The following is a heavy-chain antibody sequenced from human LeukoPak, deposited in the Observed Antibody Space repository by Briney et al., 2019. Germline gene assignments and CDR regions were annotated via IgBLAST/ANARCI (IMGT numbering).Heavy chain of an antibody. CDR1: GGSFSSYY. CDR2: INHSGST. V-gene: IGHV4-34*01. Sequence: SETLSLTCAVYGGSFSSYYWSWIRQPPGKGLEWIGEINHSGSTNYNPSLKSRVTISVDTSKNQFSLKLSSVTAADTAVYYCARSRQFYSSSWYVGNWFDPWGQGTLVTVSS. D-gene: IGHD6-13*01. J-gene: IGHJ5*02. CDR3: ARSRQFYSSSWYVGNWFDP.